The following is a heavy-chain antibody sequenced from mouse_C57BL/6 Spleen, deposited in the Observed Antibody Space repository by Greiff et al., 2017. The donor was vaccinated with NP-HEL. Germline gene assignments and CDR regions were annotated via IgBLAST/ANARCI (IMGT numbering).Heavy chain of an antibody. CDR1: GYTFTSYW. J-gene: IGHJ4*01. CDR3: ARFGGYDYYAMDY. CDR2: IDPSDSYT. Sequence: QVQLQQPGAELVRPGTSVKLSCKASGYTFTSYWMHWVKQRPGQGLEWIGVIDPSDSYTNYNQKFKDKATLTVDTSSSTAYMQLSSLTSEDSAVYYCARFGGYDYYAMDYWGQGTSVTVSS. V-gene: IGHV1-59*01. D-gene: IGHD2-2*01.